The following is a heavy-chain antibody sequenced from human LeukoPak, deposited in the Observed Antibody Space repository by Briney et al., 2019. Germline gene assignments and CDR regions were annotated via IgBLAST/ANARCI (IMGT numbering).Heavy chain of an antibody. J-gene: IGHJ4*02. Sequence: GGSLRLSCAASGFTFSSYSMNWVRQAPGRGLEWVSYISSSSSTIYYADSVKGLFTISRDNAKNSLYLQMNSLRAEDTAVYYCAILGIAVAGTGYWGQGTLVTVSS. D-gene: IGHD6-19*01. CDR2: ISSSSSTI. CDR1: GFTFSSYS. V-gene: IGHV3-48*04. CDR3: AILGIAVAGTGY.